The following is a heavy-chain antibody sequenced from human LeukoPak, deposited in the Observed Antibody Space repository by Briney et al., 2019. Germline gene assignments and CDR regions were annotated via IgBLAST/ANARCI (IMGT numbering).Heavy chain of an antibody. V-gene: IGHV3-23*01. D-gene: IGHD6-19*01. CDR3: AKDQLMRYTPTFGQWLVRLPSYFDY. Sequence: GGSLRLSCAASGFTFSSYAMSWVRQAPGKGLEWVSAISGSGCSTYYADSVKGRFTISRDNSKNTLYLQMNSLRAEDTALYYCAKDQLMRYTPTFGQWLVRLPSYFDYWGQGTLVTVSS. J-gene: IGHJ4*02. CDR1: GFTFSSYA. CDR2: ISGSGCST.